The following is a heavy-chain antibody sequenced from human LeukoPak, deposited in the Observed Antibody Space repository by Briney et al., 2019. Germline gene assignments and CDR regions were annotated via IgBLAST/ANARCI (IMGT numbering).Heavy chain of an antibody. J-gene: IGHJ6*02. Sequence: GGSLRLSCAASGFTFSSYSMTWVRQAPGKGLEWVSYISSSSSTIYYADSVKGRFTISRDNAKNSLYLQMNSLRAEDTAVYYCARETVVVVAATSYYYYGMDVWGQGTTVTVSS. CDR3: ARETVVVVAATSYYYYGMDV. V-gene: IGHV3-48*01. D-gene: IGHD2-15*01. CDR2: ISSSSSTI. CDR1: GFTFSSYS.